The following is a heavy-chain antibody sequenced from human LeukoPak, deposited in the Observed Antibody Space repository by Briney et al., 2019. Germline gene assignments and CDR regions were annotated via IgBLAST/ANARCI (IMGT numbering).Heavy chain of an antibody. D-gene: IGHD3-3*01. V-gene: IGHV1-2*02. CDR1: GYTFTGSY. Sequence: ASVKVSCKAFGYTFTGSYMHWLRQAPGQGLEWMGWVNPNSGGTKYAQKFEGRVTLTRDTSISTAYMELSRLRSDDTALYYCARLXGYFDFWSAYPTGDYWGQGALVTVSS. CDR3: ARLXGYFDFWSAYPTGDY. CDR2: VNPNSGGT. J-gene: IGHJ4*02.